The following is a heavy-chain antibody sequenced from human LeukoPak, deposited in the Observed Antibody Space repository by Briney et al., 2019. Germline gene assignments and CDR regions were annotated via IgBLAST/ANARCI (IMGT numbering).Heavy chain of an antibody. V-gene: IGHV4-30-2*01. CDR1: GGPISSGSYS. D-gene: IGHD1-7*01. J-gene: IGHJ3*02. Sequence: SETLSLTCAVSGGPISSGSYSWSWIRQPPGKGLEWIGYIYHSGSTYYNPSLKSRVTISVVRSKNQFSLKLTSVTAADTAVYYCARFPRITGTTSDGFDIWGQGTMVTVSS. CDR2: IYHSGST. CDR3: ARFPRITGTTSDGFDI.